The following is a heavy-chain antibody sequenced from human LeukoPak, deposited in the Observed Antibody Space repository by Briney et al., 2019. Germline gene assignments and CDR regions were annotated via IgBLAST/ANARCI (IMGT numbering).Heavy chain of an antibody. CDR3: ARDPKQYYYDSSGYLY. D-gene: IGHD3-22*01. J-gene: IGHJ4*02. Sequence: PSETLSLTCTVSGGSISSYYWSWIRQPAGKGLEWIGCIYTSGSTNYNPSLKSRVTMSVDTSKNQFSLKLSSVTAADTAVYYCARDPKQYYYDSSGYLYWGQGTLVTVSS. CDR1: GGSISSYY. V-gene: IGHV4-4*07. CDR2: IYTSGST.